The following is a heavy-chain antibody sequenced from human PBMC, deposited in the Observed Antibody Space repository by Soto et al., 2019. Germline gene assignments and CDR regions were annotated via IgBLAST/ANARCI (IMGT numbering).Heavy chain of an antibody. J-gene: IGHJ2*01. CDR1: GYTFTGYY. V-gene: IGHV1-2*02. Sequence: QVQLVQSGAEVKKPGASVKVSCKASGYTFTGYYMHWVRQAPGQGLEWMGWINPNSGGTNYAQKFQGGGTMTRDTSISTAYMELSRLRSDDTAVYYCARGPTVYSSGWYSQWYFDLWGRGTLVTVSS. CDR3: ARGPTVYSSGWYSQWYFDL. CDR2: INPNSGGT. D-gene: IGHD6-19*01.